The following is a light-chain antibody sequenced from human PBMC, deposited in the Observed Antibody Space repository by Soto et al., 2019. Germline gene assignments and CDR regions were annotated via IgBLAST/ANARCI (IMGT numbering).Light chain of an antibody. J-gene: IGLJ2*01. CDR1: DSNIGGNV. V-gene: IGLV1-44*01. CDR3: ASWDDSLNNVL. Sequence: QSVLTQPPSLSGTPGQRVTISCSGSDSNIGGNVVSWYQQRPGAAPKLLLFSNYQRPSGVPDRFSGSKSGTSASLAISGLQSEDEGDYYCASWDDSLNNVLFGGGTKLTVL. CDR2: SNY.